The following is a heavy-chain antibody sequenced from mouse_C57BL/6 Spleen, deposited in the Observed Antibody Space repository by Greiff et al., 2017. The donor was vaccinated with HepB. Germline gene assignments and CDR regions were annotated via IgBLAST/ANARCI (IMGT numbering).Heavy chain of an antibody. V-gene: IGHV3-6*01. CDR2: ISYDGSN. CDR1: GYSITSGYY. D-gene: IGHD1-1*01. CDR3: ARDYGSSYLFGY. J-gene: IGHJ2*01. Sequence: EVKLVESGPGLVKPSQSLSLTCSVTGYSITSGYYWNWIRQFPGNKLEWMGYISYDGSNKYNPSLKNRISITRDTSKNQFFLKLNSVTTEDTATYYCARDYGSSYLFGYWGQGTTLTVSS.